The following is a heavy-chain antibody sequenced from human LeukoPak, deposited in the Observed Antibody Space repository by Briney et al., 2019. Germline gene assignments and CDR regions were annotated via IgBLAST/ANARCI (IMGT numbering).Heavy chain of an antibody. Sequence: ASMKVSCKSSGFTFTDHSIHWVRQGPGQGLEWMGYIGPHSTFTSSPQEFQGGVTMTRDTSMTTAYMELTRLTSDDTAVYYCVREGEGPLSKDFDYWGQGTLVTVSS. J-gene: IGHJ4*02. D-gene: IGHD2/OR15-2a*01. CDR1: GFTFTDHS. V-gene: IGHV1-2*02. CDR3: VREGEGPLSKDFDY. CDR2: IGPHSTFT.